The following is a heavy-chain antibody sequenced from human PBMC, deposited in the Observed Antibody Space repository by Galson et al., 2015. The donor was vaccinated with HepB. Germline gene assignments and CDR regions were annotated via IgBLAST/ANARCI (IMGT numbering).Heavy chain of an antibody. CDR3: ARGYVVVVPAASYLYLDY. CDR1: GYTFTGYY. CDR2: INPNSGGT. D-gene: IGHD2-2*01. J-gene: IGHJ4*02. Sequence: SVKVSCKASGYTFTGYYMHWVRQAPGQGLEWMGWINPNSGGTNYAQKFQGRVTMTRDTSISTAYMELSRLRSDDTAVYYCARGYVVVVPAASYLYLDYWGQGTLVTVSS. V-gene: IGHV1-2*02.